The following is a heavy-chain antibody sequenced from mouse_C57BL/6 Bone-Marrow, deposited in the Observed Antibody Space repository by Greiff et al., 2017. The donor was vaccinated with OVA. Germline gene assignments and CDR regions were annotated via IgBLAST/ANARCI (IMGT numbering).Heavy chain of an antibody. J-gene: IGHJ4*01. CDR1: GFTFSNYW. CDR2: IRLKSDNYAT. CDR3: TAVDY. V-gene: IGHV6-3*01. Sequence: DVKLVESGGGLVQPGGSMKLSCVASGFTFSNYWMNWVRQSPEQGLEWVAQIRLKSDNYATHYAVSVKGRFTISRDDSKSSVYLQMNNLRAEDTGIYCCTAVDYWGQGTSVTVSS.